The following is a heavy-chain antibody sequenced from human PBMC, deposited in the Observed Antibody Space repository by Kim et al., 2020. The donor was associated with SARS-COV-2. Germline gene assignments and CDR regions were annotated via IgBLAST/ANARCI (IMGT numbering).Heavy chain of an antibody. CDR3: ARDLPKAVAGVGWFDP. CDR2: ISSSGSII. Sequence: GGSLRLSCAASGFTFSDYYMSWIRQAPGKGLEWVSYISSSGSIIYYADSVKGRFTISRDNAKNSLYLQMNSLRAEDTAVYYCARDLPKAVAGVGWFDPWGQGTLVTVSS. V-gene: IGHV3-11*01. D-gene: IGHD6-19*01. J-gene: IGHJ5*02. CDR1: GFTFSDYY.